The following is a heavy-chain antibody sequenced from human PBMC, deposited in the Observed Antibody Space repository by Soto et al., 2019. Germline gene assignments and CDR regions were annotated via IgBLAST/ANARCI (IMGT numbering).Heavy chain of an antibody. J-gene: IGHJ4*02. CDR3: ATDLAVALIDF. CDR2: ISGYNGNT. CDR1: GYTFTSYG. Sequence: QVQLVQSGAGVKKPGASVKVSCKASGYTFTSYGISWVRQAPGQGLEWMGWISGYNGNTKYEQKLKGKVTMTTDTSTSTAYMELRRLRSDDTAVYYCATDLAVALIDFWGQGTLVTVSS. D-gene: IGHD6-19*01. V-gene: IGHV1-18*01.